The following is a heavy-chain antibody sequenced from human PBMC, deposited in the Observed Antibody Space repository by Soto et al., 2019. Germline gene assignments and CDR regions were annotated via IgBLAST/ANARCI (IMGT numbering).Heavy chain of an antibody. D-gene: IGHD7-27*01. Sequence: ASVKVSCKASGYTFTSYDINWVRQATGQGLEWMGWMNPNSGNTGYAQKFQGRVTMTRNTSISTAYMELSSLRSEDTAVYYCARGVSHTNWGSSFFDYWGQGTLVTVSS. J-gene: IGHJ4*02. CDR2: MNPNSGNT. CDR3: ARGVSHTNWGSSFFDY. V-gene: IGHV1-8*01. CDR1: GYTFTSYD.